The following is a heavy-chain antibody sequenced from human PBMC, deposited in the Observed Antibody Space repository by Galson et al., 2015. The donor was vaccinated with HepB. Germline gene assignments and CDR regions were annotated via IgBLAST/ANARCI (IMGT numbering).Heavy chain of an antibody. CDR1: GLTFNNSC. CDR3: ANSPGYAYSASTVAIDC. CDR2: IKSIAGDGKS. D-gene: IGHD6-13*01. Sequence: SLRLSCAASGLTFNNSCMSWVRQAPGKGLEWVARIKSIAGDGKSLYAANGRVRITRANYDSTVTLYINMNSRTTPDTADYYCANSPGYAYSASTVAIDCWGQGTLVTVSS. V-gene: IGHV3-15*01. J-gene: IGHJ4*02.